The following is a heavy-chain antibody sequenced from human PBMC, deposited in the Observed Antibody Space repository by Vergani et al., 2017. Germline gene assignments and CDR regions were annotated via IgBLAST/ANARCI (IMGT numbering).Heavy chain of an antibody. D-gene: IGHD3-22*01. J-gene: IGHJ4*02. CDR2: IYSGGST. CDR3: AKDYNIMGALHY. CDR1: VFTVSSNY. V-gene: IGHV3-66*01. Sequence: EVQLVESGGGLVQPGGSLRLSCAASVFTVSSNYMSCVRQAPGKGLEWVSVIYSGGSTYYADSVKGRFTISRDNSKNTLFLQLKTLRAEDTGVYYCAKDYNIMGALHYWGRGTLVGVSS.